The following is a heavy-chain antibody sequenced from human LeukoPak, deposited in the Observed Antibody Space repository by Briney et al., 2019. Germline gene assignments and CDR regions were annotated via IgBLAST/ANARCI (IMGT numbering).Heavy chain of an antibody. CDR2: IYLSGST. D-gene: IGHD4-17*01. J-gene: IGHJ4*02. CDR3: VKKGQADDYGNPD. V-gene: IGHV4-38-2*02. Sequence: PSETLSLTCTVSGYSISSGYYWGWIRQPPGKGLEWIGSIYLSGSTYYNPSLKSRVTISVDTSKNQFSLKLSSVTAADTAVYYCVKKGQADDYGNPDWGQGALVTVSP. CDR1: GYSISSGYY.